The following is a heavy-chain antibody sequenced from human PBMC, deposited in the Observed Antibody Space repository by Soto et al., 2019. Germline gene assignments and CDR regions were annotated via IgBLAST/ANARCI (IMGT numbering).Heavy chain of an antibody. CDR3: ARDEDHILTRHSGIDY. D-gene: IGHD3-9*01. CDR1: GFTFSSYS. CDR2: ISGSGTHI. J-gene: IGHJ4*02. V-gene: IGHV3-21*02. Sequence: EVQLVESGGGLVKPGGSLRLSCAASGFTFSSYSMDWVRQAPGKGLEWVSSISGSGTHIYYADSVKGRFTISRDNAKNXLFLQMNSLRGEDTAVYYCARDEDHILTRHSGIDYWGQGTLVTVSS.